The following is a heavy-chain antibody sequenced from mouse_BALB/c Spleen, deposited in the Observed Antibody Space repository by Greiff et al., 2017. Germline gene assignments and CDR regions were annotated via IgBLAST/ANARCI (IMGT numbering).Heavy chain of an antibody. CDR2: IDPETGGT. J-gene: IGHJ3*01. D-gene: IGHD2-14*01. V-gene: IGHV1-15*01. Sequence: QVQLQQSGAELVRPGASVTLSCKASGYTFTDYEMHWVKQTPVHGLEWIGAIDPETGGTAYNQKFKGKATLTADKSSSTAYMELRSLTSEDSAVYYCTRSGVYYRYEAYWGQGTLVTVSA. CDR3: TRSGVYYRYEAY. CDR1: GYTFTDYE.